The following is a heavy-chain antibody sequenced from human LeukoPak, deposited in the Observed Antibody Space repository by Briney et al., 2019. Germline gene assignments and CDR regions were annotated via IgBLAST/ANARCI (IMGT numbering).Heavy chain of an antibody. J-gene: IGHJ6*03. CDR3: AKEDPGIAAGMDV. Sequence: GGSLRLSCAASGFTFSDYYMSWIRQAPGKGLEWVSVVYNGGSTYYADSVKGRFTISRDNSKNTLYLQMNSLRAEDTAVYYCAKEDPGIAAGMDVWGKGTTVTVSS. CDR2: VYNGGST. CDR1: GFTFSDYY. V-gene: IGHV3-53*01. D-gene: IGHD6-13*01.